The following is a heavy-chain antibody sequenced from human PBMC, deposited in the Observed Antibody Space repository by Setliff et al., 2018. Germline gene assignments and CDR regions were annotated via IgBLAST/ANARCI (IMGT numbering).Heavy chain of an antibody. CDR2: VYYSGST. Sequence: SLTCVVSGGSIRSSSYYWGWLRQPPGKGLEWIGSVYYSGSTYYNASLKSRVTMSVDTSNNQFSLSLSSVTAADTAVYYCARRMGGDWFEPWGQGTLVTVSS. V-gene: IGHV4-39*01. J-gene: IGHJ5*02. D-gene: IGHD3-10*01. CDR3: ARRMGGDWFEP. CDR1: GGSIRSSSYY.